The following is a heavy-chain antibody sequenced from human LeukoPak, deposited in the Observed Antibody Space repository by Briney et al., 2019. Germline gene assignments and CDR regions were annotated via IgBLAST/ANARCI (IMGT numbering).Heavy chain of an antibody. D-gene: IGHD6-13*01. CDR2: ISGSGGST. CDR1: GFTFNNYA. V-gene: IGHV3-23*01. Sequence: GGSLRLSCAASGFTFNNYAMSWVRQAPGKGLEWVSAISGSGGSTYYADSVKGRFTISRDNSKNTLYLQMNSLRAEDTAVYYCAKGDSSWFPLYFDYWGQGTLVTVSS. CDR3: AKGDSSWFPLYFDY. J-gene: IGHJ4*02.